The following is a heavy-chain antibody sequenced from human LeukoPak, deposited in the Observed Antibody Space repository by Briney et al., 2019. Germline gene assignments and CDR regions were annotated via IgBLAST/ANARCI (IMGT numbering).Heavy chain of an antibody. D-gene: IGHD3-22*01. CDR1: GGSISSHY. CDR3: ARDPGDSSGFFDY. V-gene: IGHV4-59*11. Sequence: PSETLSLTCTVSGGSISSHYWSWIRQPPGKGLEWIGYIYHSGSTNYNPSLKSRVTISVDTSKNQFSLKLSSVTAADTAVYYCARDPGDSSGFFDYWGQGTLVTVSS. J-gene: IGHJ4*02. CDR2: IYHSGST.